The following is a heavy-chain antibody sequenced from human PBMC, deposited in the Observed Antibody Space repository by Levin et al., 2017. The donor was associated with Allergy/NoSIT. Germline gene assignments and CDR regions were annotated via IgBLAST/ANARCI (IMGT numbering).Heavy chain of an antibody. V-gene: IGHV3-33*01. CDR3: ARGVFRYFACLPQTGALDL. Sequence: GESLKISCAASGFTFSSYGMHWVRQAPGKGLEWVAVIWYDGSNKYYADSVKGRFTISRDNSKNTLYLQMNSLRAEDTAVYYCARGVFRYFACLPQTGALDLCGQGAMVTVAS. J-gene: IGHJ3*01. D-gene: IGHD3-9*01. CDR2: IWYDGSNK. CDR1: GFTFSSYG.